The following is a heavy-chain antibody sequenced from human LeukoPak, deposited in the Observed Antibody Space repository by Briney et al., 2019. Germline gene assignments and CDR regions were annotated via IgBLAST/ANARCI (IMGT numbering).Heavy chain of an antibody. CDR2: INSDSGGT. CDR1: GYTFTGYY. J-gene: IGHJ3*02. CDR3: ARPQPGAFDI. V-gene: IGHV1-2*02. Sequence: ASVKVSCKASGYTFTGYYIDWVRQAPGQGLEWMGWINSDSGGTNYAQKFQGRVTMTRDTSTSTAYLQWSSLKASDTAMYYCARPQPGAFDIWGQGTRVTVSS. D-gene: IGHD1-14*01.